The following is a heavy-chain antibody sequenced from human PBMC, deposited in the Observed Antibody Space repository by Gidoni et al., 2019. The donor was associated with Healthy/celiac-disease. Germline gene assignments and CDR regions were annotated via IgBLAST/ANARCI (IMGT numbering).Heavy chain of an antibody. J-gene: IGHJ3*02. CDR3: TTEYYYDSSGDLLTGEDAFDI. V-gene: IGHV3-15*01. Sequence: EVQLVESGGGLVKPGGSLRLSCAASGFPFSHACLRWFRLAPGKGLEWVGRIKSKTDGGTTDYAAPVKGRFTISRDDSKNTLYLQMNSLKTEDTAVYYCTTEYYYDSSGDLLTGEDAFDIWGQGTMVTVSS. CDR1: GFPFSHAC. D-gene: IGHD3-22*01. CDR2: IKSKTDGGTT.